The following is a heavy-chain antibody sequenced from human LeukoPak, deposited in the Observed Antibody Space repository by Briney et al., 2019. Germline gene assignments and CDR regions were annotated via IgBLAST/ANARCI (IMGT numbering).Heavy chain of an antibody. CDR2: ISGSGGST. CDR3: ANCPANYQWLVHGY. D-gene: IGHD6-19*01. J-gene: IGHJ4*02. CDR1: GFTFSSYW. Sequence: SGGSLRLSCAASGFTFSSYWMSWVRQAPGKGLEWVSAISGSGGSTYYADSVKGRFTISRDNSKNTLYLQMNSLRAEDTAVYYCANCPANYQWLVHGYWGQGTLVTVSS. V-gene: IGHV3-23*01.